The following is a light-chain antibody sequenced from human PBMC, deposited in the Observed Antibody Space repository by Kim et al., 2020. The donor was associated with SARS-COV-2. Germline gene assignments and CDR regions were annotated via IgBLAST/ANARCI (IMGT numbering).Light chain of an antibody. V-gene: IGKV3-20*01. J-gene: IGKJ1*01. CDR1: QSFSSNY. Sequence: PGERATLSGRASQSFSSNYLAWYQQKPGQAPRLLIYGASSRATGIPDRFSGSGSGTDFTLTITRLEPEDFAVYYCQQYSSSPATFGQGTKVDIK. CDR3: QQYSSSPAT. CDR2: GAS.